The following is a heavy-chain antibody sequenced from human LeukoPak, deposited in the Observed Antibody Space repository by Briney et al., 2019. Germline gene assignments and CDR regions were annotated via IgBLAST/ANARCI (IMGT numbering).Heavy chain of an antibody. CDR3: AREDYYGSGSHMDV. D-gene: IGHD3-10*01. V-gene: IGHV4-61*02. J-gene: IGHJ6*03. Sequence: SQTLSLTCTVSGGSISSCSYYWSWIRQPAGKGLEWIGRIYTSGSTNYNPSLRSRVTISVDTSKNQFSLKLSSVTAADTAVYYCAREDYYGSGSHMDVWGKGATVTVSS. CDR2: IYTSGST. CDR1: GGSISSCSYY.